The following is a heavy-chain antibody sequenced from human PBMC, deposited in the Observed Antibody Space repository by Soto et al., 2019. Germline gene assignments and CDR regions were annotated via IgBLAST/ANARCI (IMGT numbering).Heavy chain of an antibody. CDR3: ARDWGVVVTAIDY. D-gene: IGHD2-21*02. V-gene: IGHV3-33*01. Sequence: QVQLVESGGGVVQPGRSLRLSCAASGFTFSSYGMHWVRQAPGKGLEWVAVIWYDGSNKYYADSVKGRFTISRDNXKITLYLQMNSLRAEDTAVDYCARDWGVVVTAIDYWGQGTLVTVSS. J-gene: IGHJ4*02. CDR2: IWYDGSNK. CDR1: GFTFSSYG.